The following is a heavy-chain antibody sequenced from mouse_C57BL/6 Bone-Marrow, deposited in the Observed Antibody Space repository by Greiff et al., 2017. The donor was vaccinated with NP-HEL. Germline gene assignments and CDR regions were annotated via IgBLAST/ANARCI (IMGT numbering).Heavy chain of an antibody. J-gene: IGHJ2*01. V-gene: IGHV1-15*01. Sequence: VQLQQSGAELVRPGASVTLSCKASGYTFTDYEMHWVKQTPVHGLVWIGAIDPETGGTAYNQKFKGKAILTADKSSSTAYMELRSLTSEDAAVYYCTRDWEGYWGQGTTLTVSS. D-gene: IGHD4-1*01. CDR3: TRDWEGY. CDR2: IDPETGGT. CDR1: GYTFTDYE.